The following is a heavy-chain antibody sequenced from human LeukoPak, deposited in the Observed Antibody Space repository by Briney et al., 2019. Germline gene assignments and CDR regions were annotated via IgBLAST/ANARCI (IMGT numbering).Heavy chain of an antibody. J-gene: IGHJ4*02. CDR2: ISHDGSNK. Sequence: GGSLRLSCAASGFTFSSYAMHWVRQAPGKGLEWVAVISHDGSNKYYADFVEGRFTISRDNSKNTLYLRMNSLRAEDTAVYYCARDDEKGYTAMVNVVGYWGQGTLVTVSS. CDR3: ARDDEKGYTAMVNVVGY. V-gene: IGHV3-30*04. CDR1: GFTFSSYA. D-gene: IGHD5-18*01.